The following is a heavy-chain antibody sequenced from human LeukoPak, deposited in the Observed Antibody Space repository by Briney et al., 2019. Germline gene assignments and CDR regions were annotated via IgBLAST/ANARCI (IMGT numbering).Heavy chain of an antibody. D-gene: IGHD3-22*01. J-gene: IGHJ4*02. Sequence: SETLSLTCTVSGGSISSYYWSWIRQPPGKGLEWIGYIYYSGSTNYNPSLKSRVTISVDTSKNHFSLKLSSVTAADTAVYYCARHSYYDSSGYFDWGQGTLVTVSS. CDR3: ARHSYYDSSGYFD. CDR1: GGSISSYY. V-gene: IGHV4-59*08. CDR2: IYYSGST.